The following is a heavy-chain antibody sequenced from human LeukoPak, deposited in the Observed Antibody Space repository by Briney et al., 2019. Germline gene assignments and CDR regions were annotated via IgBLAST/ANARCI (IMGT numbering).Heavy chain of an antibody. Sequence: GGSLRLSCAASGFTFSSYWMHWVRQAPGKGLVWVSRINSDGSSTSYADSVKGRFTTSRDNAKNTLYLQMNSLRAEDTAVYYCASSLSENNWFDPWGQGTLVTVSS. J-gene: IGHJ5*02. CDR3: ASSLSENNWFDP. V-gene: IGHV3-74*01. CDR1: GFTFSSYW. CDR2: INSDGSST.